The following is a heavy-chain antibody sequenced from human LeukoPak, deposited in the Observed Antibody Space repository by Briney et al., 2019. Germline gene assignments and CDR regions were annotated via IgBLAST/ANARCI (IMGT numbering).Heavy chain of an antibody. CDR3: ARVEGSAATRGD. CDR1: GNTLTDFS. J-gene: IGHJ4*02. CDR2: IKHNSGGT. D-gene: IGHD1-7*01. Sequence: ASVKVSCKVSGNTLTDFSMHWVRQAPGQGLEWMGLIKHNSGGTIYAQMFQGRVTMTRDTSISTAYMELSRLTSDDTAVYYCARVEGSAATRGDWGQGTLVTVSS. V-gene: IGHV1-2*02.